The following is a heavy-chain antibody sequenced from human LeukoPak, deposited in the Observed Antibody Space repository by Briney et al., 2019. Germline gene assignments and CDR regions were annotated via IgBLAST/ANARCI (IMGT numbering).Heavy chain of an antibody. Sequence: GGSLRLSCAASGFTFSRYWMHWVRQAPGKGLVWVSRINSDGSSTSYADSVKGRFTISRDNAKNTLYLQMNSLRAEDTAVYYCARDSSVYYGSGSYPLGAFDIWGQGTMVTVSS. D-gene: IGHD3-10*01. CDR3: ARDSSVYYGSGSYPLGAFDI. J-gene: IGHJ3*02. V-gene: IGHV3-74*01. CDR2: INSDGSST. CDR1: GFTFSRYW.